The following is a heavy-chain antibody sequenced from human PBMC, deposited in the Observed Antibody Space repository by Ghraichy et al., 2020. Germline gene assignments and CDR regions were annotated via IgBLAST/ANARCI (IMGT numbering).Heavy chain of an antibody. V-gene: IGHV4-39*02. J-gene: IGHJ4*02. D-gene: IGHD3-22*01. CDR2: IYFTGST. Sequence: SETLSLTCTVSSGSISSSIYYWGWIRQPPGKGLEWIGSIYFTGSTYYNPSLESRVSISVDTSKSHFSLRLSSVTAADTAVYYCASGNYFDSSGPFDYWGQGTLLTVSS. CDR3: ASGNYFDSSGPFDY. CDR1: SGSISSSIYY.